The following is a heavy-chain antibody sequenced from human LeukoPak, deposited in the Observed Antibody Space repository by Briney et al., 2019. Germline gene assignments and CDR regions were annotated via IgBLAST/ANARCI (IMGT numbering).Heavy chain of an antibody. CDR1: GFTFSDYW. J-gene: IGHJ4*02. V-gene: IGHV3-74*01. Sequence: GGSLRLSCAASGFTFSDYWMHWVRQVPGKGLAWVSRINPDGSTTVYADVVKGRFTISRDNAQNTLYLQMNSLRDEDTAVYYCARDDYWGQGTLVTVSS. CDR2: INPDGSTT. CDR3: ARDDY.